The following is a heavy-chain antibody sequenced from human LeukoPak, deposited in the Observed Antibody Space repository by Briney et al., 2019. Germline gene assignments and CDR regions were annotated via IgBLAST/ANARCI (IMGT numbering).Heavy chain of an antibody. D-gene: IGHD3-10*01. CDR2: IYPGDSDT. J-gene: IGHJ1*01. CDR1: GYSFTSYW. Sequence: GESLKISCKCSGYSFTSYWIGWVRQIPGKGLEWMGIIYPGDSDTRYSPSSQGQVTISADKSISTAYLQWSSLKASDTAMYYCARTYYYGSGSPISFQHWGQGTLVTVSS. CDR3: ARTYYYGSGSPISFQH. V-gene: IGHV5-51*01.